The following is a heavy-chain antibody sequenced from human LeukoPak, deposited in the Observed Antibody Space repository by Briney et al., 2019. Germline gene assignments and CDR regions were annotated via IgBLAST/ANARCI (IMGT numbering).Heavy chain of an antibody. Sequence: ASVKVSCKASGYTFTGYYMHWVRQAPGQGLEWMGWISAYNGNTNYAQKLQGRVTMTTDTSTSTAYMELRSLRSDDTAVYYCARAGREYYYGSGSKNDAFDIWGQGTMVTVSS. D-gene: IGHD3-10*01. CDR2: ISAYNGNT. CDR3: ARAGREYYYGSGSKNDAFDI. V-gene: IGHV1-18*04. J-gene: IGHJ3*02. CDR1: GYTFTGYY.